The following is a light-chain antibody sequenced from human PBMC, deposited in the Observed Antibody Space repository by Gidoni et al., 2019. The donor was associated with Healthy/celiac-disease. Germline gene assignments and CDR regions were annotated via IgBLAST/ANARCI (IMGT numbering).Light chain of an antibody. V-gene: IGKV3-11*01. CDR3: QQRSNWRT. Sequence: DIVLTQSPATLSLSPGERATLSCRASQSVSSYLAWYQQKPGQAPRLLIYDASNRATGIPARFSGSGSGTDFTLTISSLEPEDFAFYYCQQRSNWRTFGQGTKVEIK. CDR2: DAS. CDR1: QSVSSY. J-gene: IGKJ1*01.